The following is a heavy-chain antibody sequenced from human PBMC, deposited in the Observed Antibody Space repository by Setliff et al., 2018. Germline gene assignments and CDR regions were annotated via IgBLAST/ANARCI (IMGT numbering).Heavy chain of an antibody. CDR1: GYTFTTYA. CDR2: TIPNFGTT. D-gene: IGHD5-18*01. J-gene: IGHJ6*03. CDR3: AREGVDTRSSTDYRYYMDA. V-gene: IGHV1-69*05. Sequence: SVKVSCKASGYTFTTYAISWMRQAPGQGLEWLGGTIPNFGTTNYAQEFQGRVTIITDESTSTAYMELSSLRFEDTAVYYCAREGVDTRSSTDYRYYMDAWGKGTTVTVSS.